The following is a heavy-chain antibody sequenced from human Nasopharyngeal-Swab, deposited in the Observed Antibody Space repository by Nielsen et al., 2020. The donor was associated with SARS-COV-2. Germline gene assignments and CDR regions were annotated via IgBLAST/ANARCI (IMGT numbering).Heavy chain of an antibody. CDR1: GFTFSSYS. CDR3: ARDRIVGATDFDY. J-gene: IGHJ4*02. Sequence: GESLKISCTASGFTFSSYSMNWVRQAPGKGLEWVSSISSSGSYKHCADSVKGRFTISRDNARNSLYLQMSSLRAEDTAVYYCARDRIVGATDFDYWGQGTLVTVSS. D-gene: IGHD1-26*01. CDR2: ISSSGSYK. V-gene: IGHV3-21*01.